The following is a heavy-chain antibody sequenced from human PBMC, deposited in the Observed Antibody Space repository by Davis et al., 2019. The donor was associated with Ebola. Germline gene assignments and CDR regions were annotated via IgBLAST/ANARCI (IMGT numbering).Heavy chain of an antibody. D-gene: IGHD1-1*01. CDR3: AKDQRVSV. CDR1: GFTFNTCW. Sequence: GESLKISCAAPGFTFNTCWMTWVRQAPGKGLEWVANIKQDGSEKYLVDSVKGRFTISRDNARNSLYLQMNSLRAEDTAVYYCAKDQRVSVWGQGTLVTVSS. CDR2: IKQDGSEK. V-gene: IGHV3-7*01. J-gene: IGHJ4*02.